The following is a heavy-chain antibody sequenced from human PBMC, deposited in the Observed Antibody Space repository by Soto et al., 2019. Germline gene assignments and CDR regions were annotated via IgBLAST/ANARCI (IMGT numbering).Heavy chain of an antibody. CDR2: ISGSGGST. CDR3: AKGGDGYNWYYYYGMDV. CDR1: GFTFSSYA. Sequence: VGSLRLSCAASGFTFSSYAMSWVRQAPGKGLEWVSAISGSGGSTYYADSVKGRFTISRDNSKNTLYLQMNSLRAEDTAVYYCAKGGDGYNWYYYYGMDVWGQGTTVTVSS. V-gene: IGHV3-23*01. J-gene: IGHJ6*02. D-gene: IGHD5-12*01.